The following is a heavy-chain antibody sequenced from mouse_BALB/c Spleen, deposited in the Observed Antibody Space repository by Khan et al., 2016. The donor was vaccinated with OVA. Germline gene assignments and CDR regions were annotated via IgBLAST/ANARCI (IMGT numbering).Heavy chain of an antibody. CDR3: ARGSSRAMDY. CDR1: GYTFTNYG. J-gene: IGHJ4*01. V-gene: IGHV9-3-1*01. Sequence: QVQLKQSGPELKKPGETVKISCKASGYTFTNYGMNWVKQAPGKGLKWMGWIYTYTGEPTYADDFKGRFAFSLESSASTAYLQINNRTNEDTATYFCARGSSRAMDYWGQGTSVTVSS. CDR2: IYTYTGEP. D-gene: IGHD1-1*01.